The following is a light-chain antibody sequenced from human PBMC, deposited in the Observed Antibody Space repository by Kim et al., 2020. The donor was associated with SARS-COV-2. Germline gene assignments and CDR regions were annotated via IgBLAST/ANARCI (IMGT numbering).Light chain of an antibody. Sequence: ASVGDRVTIPCQASQDITNYLNWYQQKLGRAPKLLIYDASNLETGVPSRFSGSGSGTHFTFTISSLQPEDIATYYCQQYDKIPGTFGQGTRLEIK. CDR1: QDITNY. CDR3: QQYDKIPGT. V-gene: IGKV1-33*01. J-gene: IGKJ5*01. CDR2: DAS.